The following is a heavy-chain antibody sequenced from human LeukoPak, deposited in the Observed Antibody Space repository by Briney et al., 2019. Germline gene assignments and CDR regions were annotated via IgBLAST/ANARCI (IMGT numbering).Heavy chain of an antibody. CDR1: GFTFSGYS. D-gene: IGHD2/OR15-2a*01. CDR3: VRESTYAFHI. V-gene: IGHV3-48*02. J-gene: IGHJ3*02. Sequence: GGSLRLSCAASGFTFSGYSMNWVRQAPGKGLEWVSYISSSSTTIYYADSVRGRFTISRDNAKNSLYLQMNSLRDEDTAIYYCVRESTYAFHISGEGTMVTVSS. CDR2: ISSSSTTI.